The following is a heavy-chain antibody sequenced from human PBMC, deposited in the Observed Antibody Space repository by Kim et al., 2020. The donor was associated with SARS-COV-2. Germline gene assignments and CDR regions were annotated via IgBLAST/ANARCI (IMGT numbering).Heavy chain of an antibody. CDR2: ISSSGSTI. D-gene: IGHD2-15*01. Sequence: GGSLRLSCAASGFTFSSYEMNWVRQAPGKGLEWVSYISSSGSTIYYADSVKGRFTISRDNAKNSLYLQMNSLRAEDTAVYYCARGAGYCSGGSCYSGAWFDPWGQGTLVTVSS. V-gene: IGHV3-48*03. J-gene: IGHJ5*02. CDR3: ARGAGYCSGGSCYSGAWFDP. CDR1: GFTFSSYE.